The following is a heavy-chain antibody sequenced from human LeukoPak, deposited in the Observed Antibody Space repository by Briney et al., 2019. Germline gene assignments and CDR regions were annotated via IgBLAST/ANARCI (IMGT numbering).Heavy chain of an antibody. CDR3: AKGGVAVAGNVDY. CDR1: GFTFSGYS. CDR2: ISGRSDYI. V-gene: IGHV3-21*04. J-gene: IGHJ4*02. Sequence: PGGSLRLSYAASGFTFSGYSMTWVRQAPGKGLEWVSSISGRSDYIFHADSVKGRFTISRDNAKNSLYLQRNSLRAEDTALYYCAKGGVAVAGNVDYWGQGTLVTVSS. D-gene: IGHD6-19*01.